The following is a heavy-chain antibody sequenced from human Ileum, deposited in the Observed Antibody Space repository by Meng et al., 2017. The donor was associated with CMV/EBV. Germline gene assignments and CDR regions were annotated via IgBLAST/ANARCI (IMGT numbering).Heavy chain of an antibody. CDR2: ISYYSARI. V-gene: IGHV3-23*01. D-gene: IGHD1/OR15-1a*01. CDR3: VRWGEHGFDP. CDR1: VFSFVTYA. Sequence: LRLSCAASVFSFVTYAMHWVRQTPGLEWVSSISYYSARIYYADSVKDRFTISRDNSNNTLYLQMNSLRVEDTAVYYCVRWGEHGFDPWGQGTLVTVSS. J-gene: IGHJ5*02.